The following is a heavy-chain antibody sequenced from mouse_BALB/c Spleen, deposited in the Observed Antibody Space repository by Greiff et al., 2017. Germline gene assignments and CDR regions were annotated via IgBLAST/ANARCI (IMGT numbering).Heavy chain of an antibody. V-gene: IGHV5-9-3*01. CDR1: GFTFSSYA. D-gene: IGHD2-1*01. CDR2: ISSGGSYT. CDR3: ARFPYGNYGAY. Sequence: EVQGVESGGGLVKPGGSLKLSCAASGFTFSSYAMSWVRQTPEKRLEWVATISSGGSYTYYPDSVKGRFTISRDNAKNTLYLQMSSLRSEDTAMYYCARFPYGNYGAYWGQGTLVTVSA. J-gene: IGHJ3*01.